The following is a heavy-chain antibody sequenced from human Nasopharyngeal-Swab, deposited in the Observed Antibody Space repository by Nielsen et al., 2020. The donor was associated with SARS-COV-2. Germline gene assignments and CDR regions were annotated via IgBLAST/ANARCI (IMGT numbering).Heavy chain of an antibody. CDR1: GFTFSSYW. Sequence: GESLKISCAASGFTFSSYWMSWVRQAPGKGLEWVANIKQDGSEKYYVDSVKGRFTISRDNAKNSLYLQMNSLRAEDTAVYYCARDFLLYRVPNWFDPWGQGTLVTVSS. J-gene: IGHJ5*02. D-gene: IGHD1-26*01. CDR3: ARDFLLYRVPNWFDP. V-gene: IGHV3-7*01. CDR2: IKQDGSEK.